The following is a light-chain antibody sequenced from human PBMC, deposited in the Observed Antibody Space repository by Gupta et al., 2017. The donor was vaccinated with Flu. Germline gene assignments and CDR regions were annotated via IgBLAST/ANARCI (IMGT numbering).Light chain of an antibody. Sequence: DIVMTQSPDSRTLSLDGRASINCKSSQSVLNSSNKKKHLAWYQHKPGQPPRLLIYWGSTRESGVPDRFSGSGSGTDSTLTISSLQPEDAAVYYCQQHYSIPYTFGQGTKLEIK. CDR3: QQHYSIPYT. J-gene: IGKJ2*01. CDR2: WGS. CDR1: QSVLNSSNKKKH. V-gene: IGKV4-1*01.